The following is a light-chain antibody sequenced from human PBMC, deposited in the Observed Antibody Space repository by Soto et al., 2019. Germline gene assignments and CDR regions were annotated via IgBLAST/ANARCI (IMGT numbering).Light chain of an antibody. J-gene: IGKJ3*01. CDR3: QQGHSMPFT. V-gene: IGKV1-39*01. CDR1: QSITNS. CDR2: AAS. Sequence: MTQSPATLSASVGDRVTITCRASQSITNSLNWYQHKPGKAPTLVVYAASSLQSGVPSRFSGSGSGTDFTLTISSLQPEDFATYFCQQGHSMPFTFGPGTKVDIK.